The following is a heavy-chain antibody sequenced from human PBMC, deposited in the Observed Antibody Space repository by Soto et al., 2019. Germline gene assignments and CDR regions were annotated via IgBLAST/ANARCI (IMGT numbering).Heavy chain of an antibody. D-gene: IGHD6-13*01. V-gene: IGHV3-7*05. CDR1: GLSFNTYW. Sequence: HPGGSLRLSCATPGLSFNTYWMDWVRQTPGRGLEWVANINQDGSQKYYVDSVKGRFTISRDNAKTSLYLQMNSLRVEDTAIYYCARVSRADGRDYWGQGTLVTVSS. J-gene: IGHJ4*02. CDR3: ARVSRADGRDY. CDR2: INQDGSQK.